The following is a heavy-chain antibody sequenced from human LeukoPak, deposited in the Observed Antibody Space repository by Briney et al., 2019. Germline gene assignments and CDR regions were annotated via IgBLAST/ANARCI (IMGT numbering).Heavy chain of an antibody. J-gene: IGHJ4*02. CDR3: ARLDEDFYYDGSGYYF. V-gene: IGHV5-51*01. CDR2: IYPGDSET. D-gene: IGHD3-22*01. Sequence: GESLKISCRGSGYRFTNYRIAWVRQMPGKGLEWMGIIYPGDSETTYSPSFQGQVTISADKSINTAYLQWSSLKTSDTATYYCARLDEDFYYDGSGYYFWGQGTLVTVSS. CDR1: GYRFTNYR.